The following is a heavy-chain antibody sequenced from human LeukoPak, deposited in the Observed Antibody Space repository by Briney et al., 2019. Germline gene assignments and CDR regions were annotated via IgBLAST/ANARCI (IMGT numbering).Heavy chain of an antibody. CDR3: ARVLTGSWDWFDP. D-gene: IGHD2-8*02. Sequence: GGSLRLSCAASGFAFKDSAMTWVRQAPGKGLEWVSLISASGANTHSTDSVKGRFTLSRDNSENTLYLQMNSLRAEDTAVYYCARVLTGSWDWFDPWGQGTLVTVSS. CDR1: GFAFKDSA. V-gene: IGHV3-23*01. J-gene: IGHJ5*02. CDR2: ISASGANT.